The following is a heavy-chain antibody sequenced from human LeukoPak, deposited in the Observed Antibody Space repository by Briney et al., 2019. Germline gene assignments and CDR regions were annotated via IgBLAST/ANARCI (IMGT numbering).Heavy chain of an antibody. D-gene: IGHD3-10*01. Sequence: GSLRLSCAASGFTXNXYAMNXXXXAPGKGLEWVSAISGTGASTYYADSVKGHFTISRDTSKNTLYLQMNSLRAEDTAVYYCAKAAGYYSNWFDFWGQGTLVTVSS. CDR1: GFTXNXYA. J-gene: IGHJ5*01. CDR3: AKAAGYYSNWFDF. V-gene: IGHV3-23*01. CDR2: ISGTGAST.